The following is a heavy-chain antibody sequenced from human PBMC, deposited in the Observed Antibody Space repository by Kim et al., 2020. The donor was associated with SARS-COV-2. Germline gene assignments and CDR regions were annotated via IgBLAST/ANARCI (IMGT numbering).Heavy chain of an antibody. D-gene: IGHD3-22*01. J-gene: IGHJ4*02. Sequence: GGSLRLSCAASGFIFSSYALHWVRQVPGRGPEWVALISYDGSDEYYADSVKGRFTISRDNSKNTLYLQMNSLRADDTAIYYCARGRYYYEISGYIDYWGPGTLVTVSS. V-gene: IGHV3-30*04. CDR3: ARGRYYYEISGYIDY. CDR1: GFIFSSYA. CDR2: ISYDGSDE.